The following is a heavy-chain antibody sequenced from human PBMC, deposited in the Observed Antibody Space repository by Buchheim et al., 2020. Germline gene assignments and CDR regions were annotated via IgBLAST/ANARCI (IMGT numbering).Heavy chain of an antibody. CDR3: ARGRDDNSGYFDY. J-gene: IGHJ4*02. CDR1: GFTFNNYE. CDR2: ISDSSRTK. Sequence: EVHLVDSGGGLVQPGGSLRLSCAASGFTFNNYEMNWVRQAPGKGLEWVSYISDSSRTKYYADSVEGRFTVSRDNGKKSLYLQMNSLRAEDTAVYYCARGRDDNSGYFDYWGQGTL. V-gene: IGHV3-48*03. D-gene: IGHD3-22*01.